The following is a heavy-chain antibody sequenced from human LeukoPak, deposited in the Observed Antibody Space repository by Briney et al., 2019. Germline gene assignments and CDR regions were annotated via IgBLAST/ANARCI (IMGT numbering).Heavy chain of an antibody. J-gene: IGHJ6*03. CDR3: ARFLRYHYMDV. V-gene: IGHV4-34*01. CDR1: GFTFSSYE. Sequence: PGGSLRLSCAASGFTFSSYEMNWVRQAPGKGLEWIGEINHSGSTNYNPSLKSRATISVDTSKNQFSLKLSSVTAADTAVYYCARFLRYHYMDVWGKGTTVTVSS. CDR2: INHSGST. D-gene: IGHD2/OR15-2a*01.